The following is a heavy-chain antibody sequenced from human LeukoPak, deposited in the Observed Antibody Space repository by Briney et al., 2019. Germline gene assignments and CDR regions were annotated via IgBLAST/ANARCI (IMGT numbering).Heavy chain of an antibody. Sequence: GGSLRLSCAASGFTFSSYAMSWVRQAPGKGLEWVPAISGSGGSTYYADSVKGRFTISRDNSKNTLYLQMNSLRAEDTAVYYCAKARIVPAVEGYYYYYGMDVWGQGTTVTVSS. CDR3: AKARIVPAVEGYYYYYGMDV. CDR1: GFTFSSYA. D-gene: IGHD2-2*01. CDR2: ISGSGGST. V-gene: IGHV3-23*01. J-gene: IGHJ6*02.